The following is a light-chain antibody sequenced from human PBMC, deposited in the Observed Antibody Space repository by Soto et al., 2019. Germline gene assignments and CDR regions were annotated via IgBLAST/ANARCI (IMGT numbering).Light chain of an antibody. J-gene: IGLJ1*01. V-gene: IGLV2-14*01. Sequence: QSALTQPASVSGSPGQSITISCTGTSSDVGGYNYVSWYQQHPGKAPKLMIYEVSNRPSGVSNRFSGSKSGNTASLTISGLQPDDEGHYFCVSYTDTDTLVFGTGTKVTVL. CDR3: VSYTDTDTLV. CDR1: SSDVGGYNY. CDR2: EVS.